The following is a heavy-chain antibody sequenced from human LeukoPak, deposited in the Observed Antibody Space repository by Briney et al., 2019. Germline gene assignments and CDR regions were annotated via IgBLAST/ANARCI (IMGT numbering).Heavy chain of an antibody. CDR2: ISSSGSDDT. CDR1: GFTFSNYA. CDR3: ARDRSGWYYFDY. Sequence: GGSLRLSCATSGFTFSNYAFNWVRQAPGKGLEWVSYISSSGSDDTYYADSVKGRFTIYRDNAKNSLFLQMNTLRAEDTAVYFCARDRSGWYYFDYWGQGTLVTVSS. D-gene: IGHD6-13*01. V-gene: IGHV3-48*03. J-gene: IGHJ4*02.